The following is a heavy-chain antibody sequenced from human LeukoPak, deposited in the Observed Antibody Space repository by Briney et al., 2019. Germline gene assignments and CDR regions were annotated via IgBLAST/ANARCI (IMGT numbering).Heavy chain of an antibody. J-gene: IGHJ5*02. CDR3: ARDTRYTAAAPGFDP. CDR2: INHSGST. CDR1: GGSFSGYY. V-gene: IGHV4-34*01. D-gene: IGHD6-13*01. Sequence: SETLSLTCAVYGGSFSGYYWSWIRQPPGKGLEWIGEINHSGSTNYNPSLKGRVTISVDTSKNQFSLKLSSVTAADTAVYYCARDTRYTAAAPGFDPWGQGTLVTVSS.